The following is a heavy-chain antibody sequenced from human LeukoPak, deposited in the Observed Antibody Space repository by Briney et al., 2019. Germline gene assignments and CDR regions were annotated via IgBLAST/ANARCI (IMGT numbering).Heavy chain of an antibody. J-gene: IGHJ5*02. CDR1: GGTFSSYA. CDR3: AYSIAVAGTGGNWFDP. D-gene: IGHD6-19*01. Sequence: SVKVSCKASGGTFSSYAISWVRQAPGQGLEWMGGIIPIFGTANYAQKFQGRVTITADESTSTAYMGLSSLRSEDTAVYYCAYSIAVAGTGGNWFDPWGQGTLVTVSS. CDR2: IIPIFGTA. V-gene: IGHV1-69*13.